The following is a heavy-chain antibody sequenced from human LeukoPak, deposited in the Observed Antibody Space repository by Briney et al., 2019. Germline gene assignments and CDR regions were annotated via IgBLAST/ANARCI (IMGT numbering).Heavy chain of an antibody. Sequence: GGSLRLSCAASGFTFSSYWMSWVRQAPGKGLEWVANIKQDGSEKYYVDSVKGRFTISRDNAKNSLYLQMNSLRAEDTAVYYCARDRYCSSTSCYTLKYFQHWGQGTLVTVSS. CDR1: GFTFSSYW. CDR3: ARDRYCSSTSCYTLKYFQH. V-gene: IGHV3-7*01. J-gene: IGHJ1*01. CDR2: IKQDGSEK. D-gene: IGHD2-2*02.